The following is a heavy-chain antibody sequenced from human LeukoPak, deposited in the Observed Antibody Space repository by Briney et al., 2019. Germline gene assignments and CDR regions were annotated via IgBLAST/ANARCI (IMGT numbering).Heavy chain of an antibody. Sequence: SETLSLTCTVSGGSISSYYWSWIRQPAGKGLEWIGRIYTSGSTNYNPSLKSRVTMSVDTSKKQFSLKLSSVTAADTAVYYCARPRDGYNWGSFEFWGQGTLVTVSS. V-gene: IGHV4-4*07. CDR1: GGSISSYY. J-gene: IGHJ4*02. D-gene: IGHD5-24*01. CDR3: ARPRDGYNWGSFEF. CDR2: IYTSGST.